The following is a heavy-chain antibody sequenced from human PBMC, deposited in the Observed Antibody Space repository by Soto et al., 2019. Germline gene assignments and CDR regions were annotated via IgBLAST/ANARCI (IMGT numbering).Heavy chain of an antibody. Sequence: QVQLVQSGAEVKKPGASVKVSCKASGYTFTSYGISWVRQAPGQGLEWMGWISAYNGNTDYAQRLQGRVTMTTDTSTSTAYMELRSLRSDDTAVYYCARPYDYGDYCDAFDIWGQGTMVTVSS. D-gene: IGHD4-17*01. CDR3: ARPYDYGDYCDAFDI. CDR1: GYTFTSYG. CDR2: ISAYNGNT. V-gene: IGHV1-18*01. J-gene: IGHJ3*02.